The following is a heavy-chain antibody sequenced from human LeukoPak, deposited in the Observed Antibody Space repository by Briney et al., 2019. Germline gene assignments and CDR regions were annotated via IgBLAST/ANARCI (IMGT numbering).Heavy chain of an antibody. V-gene: IGHV4-61*01. CDR2: IYYSGST. Sequence: SETLSLTCTVSGGSVSSGSYYWSWIRQPPAKGLEWIGYIYYSGSTNYNPSLKSRVTISVDTSKNQFSLKLSSVTAADTAVYYCAREDTATYNYCYYGMDVWGQGTTVTVSS. CDR1: GGSVSSGSYY. CDR3: AREDTATYNYCYYGMDV. D-gene: IGHD5-18*01. J-gene: IGHJ6*02.